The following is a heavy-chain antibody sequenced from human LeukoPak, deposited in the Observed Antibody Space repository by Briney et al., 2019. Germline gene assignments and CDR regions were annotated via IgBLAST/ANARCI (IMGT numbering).Heavy chain of an antibody. CDR1: GGSISSYY. J-gene: IGHJ3*02. Sequence: SETLSLTCTVSGGSISSYYWSWIRQPPGKRLEWIGHIYYSGSTNYNPSLKSRVTISVDTSKNQFSLKVTSETAADTAVYYCARDRSYYDSRGFDKYAFDIWGQGQWSPSLQ. V-gene: IGHV4-59*01. CDR3: ARDRSYYDSRGFDKYAFDI. CDR2: IYYSGST. D-gene: IGHD3-22*01.